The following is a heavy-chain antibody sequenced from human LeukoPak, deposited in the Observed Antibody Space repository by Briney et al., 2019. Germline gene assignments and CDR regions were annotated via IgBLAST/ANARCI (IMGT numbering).Heavy chain of an antibody. D-gene: IGHD5-18*01. J-gene: IGHJ4*02. CDR2: IYYSGST. Sequence: KPSETLSLTCTVSGGSISSYYWSWIRQPPGMGLEWIGYIYYSGSTNYNPSLKSRVTISVDTSKNQLSLKLSSVTAADTAVYYCARLRYHGYSYGLIDYWGQGTLVTVSS. V-gene: IGHV4-59*08. CDR1: GGSISSYY. CDR3: ARLRYHGYSYGLIDY.